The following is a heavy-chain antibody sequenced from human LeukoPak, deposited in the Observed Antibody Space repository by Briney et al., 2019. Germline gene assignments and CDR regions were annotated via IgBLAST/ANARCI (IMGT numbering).Heavy chain of an antibody. Sequence: GGSLRLSCAASGFTFSSYGMSWVRQAPGKGLEWVSAISGSGGSTYYADSVKGRFTISRDNSKNTLYLQMNSLRAEDRAVYYCAKETLWFGELTLDYWGQGTLVTVSS. J-gene: IGHJ4*02. D-gene: IGHD3-10*01. CDR2: ISGSGGST. CDR1: GFTFSSYG. V-gene: IGHV3-23*01. CDR3: AKETLWFGELTLDY.